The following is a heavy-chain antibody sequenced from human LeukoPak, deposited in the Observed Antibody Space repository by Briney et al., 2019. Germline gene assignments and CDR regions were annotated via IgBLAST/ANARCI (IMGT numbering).Heavy chain of an antibody. Sequence: GGSLRLSCAASGFTFSTFNMHWVRQAPGKGLEWVAVISYDGNNKYYADSVKGRFTISRDNSKNTLYLQMNSLRVEDTAVHYCANGESSWYMNWGQGTLVTVSS. CDR2: ISYDGNNK. D-gene: IGHD6-13*01. V-gene: IGHV3-30*18. J-gene: IGHJ4*02. CDR3: ANGESSWYMN. CDR1: GFTFSTFN.